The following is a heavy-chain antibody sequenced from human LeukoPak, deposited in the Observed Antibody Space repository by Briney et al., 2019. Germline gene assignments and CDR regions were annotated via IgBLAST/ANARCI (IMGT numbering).Heavy chain of an antibody. Sequence: GGSLRLSCAASGFTFSNAWMSWVRQAPGKGLEWVGRIKSKTDGGTTDYAAPVKGRFTISRDDSKNTLYLQMNSLRAEDTAVYYCARCSEYSSSPDFDYWGQGTLVTVSS. J-gene: IGHJ4*02. V-gene: IGHV3-15*01. CDR1: GFTFSNAW. D-gene: IGHD6-6*01. CDR2: IKSKTDGGTT. CDR3: ARCSEYSSSPDFDY.